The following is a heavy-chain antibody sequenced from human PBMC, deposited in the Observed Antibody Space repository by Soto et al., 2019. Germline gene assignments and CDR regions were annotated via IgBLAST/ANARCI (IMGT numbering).Heavy chain of an antibody. J-gene: IGHJ3*01. D-gene: IGHD3-16*02. V-gene: IGHV3-7*05. Sequence: EEQLVESGGGLVQVGGSLRLSCAASGFTFSTFWMTWLRQAPGKGLEWVANIRRDGVQTHYGDSMEGRFTVTRDNAKNSLYLQLNSLRPEDTAMYYCARDLSPSREFFYDAFDVWGQGTFVTVSS. CDR2: IRRDGVQT. CDR1: GFTFSTFW. CDR3: ARDLSPSREFFYDAFDV.